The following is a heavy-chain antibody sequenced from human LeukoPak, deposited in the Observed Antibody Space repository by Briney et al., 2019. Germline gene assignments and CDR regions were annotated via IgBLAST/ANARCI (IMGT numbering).Heavy chain of an antibody. Sequence: ASETLSLTCAVYGGSFSGYYWSWIRQPPGKGLEWIGEINHSGSTNYNPSLKSRVTISVDTSKNQFSLKLSSVTAADTAVYYCARVGRSAYYYDSSGYYYFDYWGQGTLVTVSS. CDR3: ARVGRSAYYYDSSGYYYFDY. J-gene: IGHJ4*02. CDR1: GGSFSGYY. D-gene: IGHD3-22*01. CDR2: INHSGST. V-gene: IGHV4-34*01.